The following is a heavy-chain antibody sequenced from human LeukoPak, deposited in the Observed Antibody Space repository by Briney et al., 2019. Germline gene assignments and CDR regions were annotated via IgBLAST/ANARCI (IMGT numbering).Heavy chain of an antibody. D-gene: IGHD3-3*01. V-gene: IGHV1-58*01. Sequence: GASVKVSCKASGFTFTSSAAQWVRQARGQRLEWIGWIVVGSGNTNYAQKFQERVTITRDMSTSTAYMELSSLRSEDTAVYYCAAGSGYESSLDYWGQGTLVTVSS. CDR1: GFTFTSSA. J-gene: IGHJ4*02. CDR2: IVVGSGNT. CDR3: AAGSGYESSLDY.